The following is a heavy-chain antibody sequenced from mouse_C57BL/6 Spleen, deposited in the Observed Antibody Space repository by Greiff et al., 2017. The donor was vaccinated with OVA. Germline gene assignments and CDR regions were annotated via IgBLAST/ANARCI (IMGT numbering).Heavy chain of an antibody. J-gene: IGHJ3*01. CDR3: ARFYGSTQFAY. V-gene: IGHV1-82*01. CDR1: GYAFSSSW. CDR2: IYPGDGDT. D-gene: IGHD1-1*01. Sequence: VQLQQSGPELVKPGASVKISCKASGYAFSSSWMNWVKQRPGKGLEWIGRIYPGDGDTNYNGKFKGKATLTADKSSSTAYMQLSSLTSEDSAVYFCARFYGSTQFAYWGQGTLVTVSA.